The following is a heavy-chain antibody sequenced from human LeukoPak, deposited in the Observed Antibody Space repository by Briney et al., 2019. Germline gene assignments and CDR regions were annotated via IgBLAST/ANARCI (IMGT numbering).Heavy chain of an antibody. CDR2: FNPNTGGT. D-gene: IGHD4-17*01. J-gene: IGHJ4*02. CDR1: GYTFIGYY. CDR3: ARSLYGDYFFDY. V-gene: IGHV1-2*06. Sequence: ASVKVSCKTSGYTFIGYYMHWVRQAPGQGLEWMGRFNPNTGGTSCAQKFQDGVTMTRDTSISTAYMEVSGLRSDDTAVYYCARSLYGDYFFDYWGQGTLDTVSS.